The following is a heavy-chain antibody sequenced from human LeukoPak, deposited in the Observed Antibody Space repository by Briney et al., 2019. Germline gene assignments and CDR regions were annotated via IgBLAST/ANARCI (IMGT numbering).Heavy chain of an antibody. CDR3: ARDGLGVLRGMDV. J-gene: IGHJ6*02. D-gene: IGHD5-12*01. CDR1: GFTFSTYG. Sequence: GRSLRLSCAASGFTFSTYGMHWVRQAPGKGLEWVAVISYDGSNKYYADSVKGRFTISRDNSKNTLYLQMNSLRAEDTAVYYCARDGLGVLRGMDVWGQGTTVTVSS. V-gene: IGHV3-30*03. CDR2: ISYDGSNK.